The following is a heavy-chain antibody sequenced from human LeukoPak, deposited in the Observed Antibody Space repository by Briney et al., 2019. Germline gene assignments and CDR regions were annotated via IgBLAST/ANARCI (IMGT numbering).Heavy chain of an antibody. CDR1: GFTVSSNY. V-gene: IGHV3-53*01. J-gene: IGHJ4*02. CDR2: IYSGGST. Sequence: PGGSLRLSCAASGFTVSSNYMSWVRQAPGKGLEWVSVIYSGGSTYYADSVKGRFTISRDNSKNTLYLQMNSLRAEDTAVYYCARGPEWYDSSGYYNDYWGQGTLVTVSS. CDR3: ARGPEWYDSSGYYNDY. D-gene: IGHD3-22*01.